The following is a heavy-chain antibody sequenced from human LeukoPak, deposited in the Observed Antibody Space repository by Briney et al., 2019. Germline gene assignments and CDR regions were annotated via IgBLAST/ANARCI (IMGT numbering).Heavy chain of an antibody. Sequence: GGSLRLSCAASGFSFNNHGMHWVRQAPGKGLEWVAFIRSDGSSKYYVDSVKGRFAISRDTSKNTLYLQMNRLRVEDTAMYFCAKGGIIGSYYFDYWGRGTLVTVSS. CDR1: GFSFNNHG. CDR3: AKGGIIGSYYFDY. J-gene: IGHJ4*02. V-gene: IGHV3-30*02. D-gene: IGHD1-20*01. CDR2: IRSDGSSK.